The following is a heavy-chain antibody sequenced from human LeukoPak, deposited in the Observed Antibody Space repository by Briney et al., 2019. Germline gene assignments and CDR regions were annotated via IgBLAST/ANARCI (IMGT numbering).Heavy chain of an antibody. CDR1: GYSISSGYY. Sequence: SETLSLTCTVSGYSISSGYYWGWIRQPPGKGLEWIGSIYHSRSTYYNPSLKSRVTISVDTSKNQFSLKLSSVTAADKAVYYCARDLDFGVVTGYFDYWGQGTLVTVSS. CDR2: IYHSRST. CDR3: ARDLDFGVVTGYFDY. J-gene: IGHJ4*02. D-gene: IGHD3-3*01. V-gene: IGHV4-38-2*02.